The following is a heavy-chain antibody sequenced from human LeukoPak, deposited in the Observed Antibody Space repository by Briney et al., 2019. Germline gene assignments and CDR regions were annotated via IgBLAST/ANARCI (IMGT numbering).Heavy chain of an antibody. Sequence: SETLSLTCTVSGASISSYYWNWIRQPPGKGLEWIGYFYSSASTTYNPSLKSRVTMSVTTSKNQFSLKLTSVTAADTALYSCRRNGYDSSGYSNDAFDIWGQGTIVTVSS. D-gene: IGHD3-22*01. J-gene: IGHJ3*02. CDR1: GASISSYY. CDR2: FYSSAST. CDR3: RRNGYDSSGYSNDAFDI. V-gene: IGHV4-59*12.